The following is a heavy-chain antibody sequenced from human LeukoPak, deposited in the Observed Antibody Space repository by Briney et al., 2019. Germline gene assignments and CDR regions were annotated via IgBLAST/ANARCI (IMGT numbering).Heavy chain of an antibody. CDR1: EFAFSTYN. J-gene: IGHJ4*02. Sequence: GGSLRLSCAASEFAFSTYNMNWVRQAPGKGLEWVSYISTGGSTTYYADSVKGRFTISRDNVENSLYLQMNSLRDEDTAVYYCARVAAGYSINYFDYWGQGTLVTVSS. V-gene: IGHV3-48*02. CDR2: ISTGGSTT. D-gene: IGHD4-23*01. CDR3: ARVAAGYSINYFDY.